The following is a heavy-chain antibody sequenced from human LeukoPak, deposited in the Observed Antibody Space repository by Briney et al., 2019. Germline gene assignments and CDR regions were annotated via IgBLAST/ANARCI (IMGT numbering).Heavy chain of an antibody. J-gene: IGHJ4*02. CDR1: YY. D-gene: IGHD6-6*01. CDR2: INPNGGGT. CDR3: ARRYSNSSEGFDY. Sequence: YYMHWVRQAPGQGLEWMGWINPNGGGTNYAGKFQGRVTMTRDTSITTAYMDLTSLRSDDTAMFYCARRYSNSSEGFDYWGQGTLVTVSS. V-gene: IGHV1-2*02.